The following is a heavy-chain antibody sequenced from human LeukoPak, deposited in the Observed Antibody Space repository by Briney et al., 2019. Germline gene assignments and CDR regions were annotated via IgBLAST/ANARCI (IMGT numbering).Heavy chain of an antibody. CDR2: IYPGDSDT. V-gene: IGHV5-51*01. J-gene: IGHJ4*02. CDR1: GYSYTSYW. Sequence: PGESLKISCKGSGYSYTSYWIGWVRQMPGKGLEWMGIIYPGDSDTIYSPSFQGQVSISADKSISTAYLQWSSLKASDTAMHYCASLSVRTNSAGFDYWGQGALVTVSS. CDR3: ASLSVRTNSAGFDY. D-gene: IGHD1-1*01.